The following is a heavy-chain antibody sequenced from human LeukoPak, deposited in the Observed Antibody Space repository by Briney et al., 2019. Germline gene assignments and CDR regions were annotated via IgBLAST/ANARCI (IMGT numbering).Heavy chain of an antibody. V-gene: IGHV1-69*05. J-gene: IGHJ4*02. CDR2: IIPIFGTA. Sequence: GSSVKVSCKASGGTFNSYAITWVRQAPGQGLEWMGGIIPIFGTANYAQKFQGRVTITRDTSASTAYMELSSLRSEDTAVYYCARAQGPVYSSSPWGYLFDYWGQGTLVTVSS. CDR1: GGTFNSYA. D-gene: IGHD6-6*01. CDR3: ARAQGPVYSSSPWGYLFDY.